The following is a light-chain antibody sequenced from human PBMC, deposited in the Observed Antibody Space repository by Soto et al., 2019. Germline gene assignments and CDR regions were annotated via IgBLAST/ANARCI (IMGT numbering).Light chain of an antibody. CDR3: QQRSNWRVT. CDR2: DAS. Sequence: EIVLTQSPATLSLSPGERSTLSCRASQSVNIYLAWYQQKPGQAPRLLIYDASNRATGIPARFSGSGYGTAFTLTISSLEHEDIAVYYCQQRSNWRVTFGGGTKVDIK. V-gene: IGKV3-11*01. J-gene: IGKJ4*01. CDR1: QSVNIY.